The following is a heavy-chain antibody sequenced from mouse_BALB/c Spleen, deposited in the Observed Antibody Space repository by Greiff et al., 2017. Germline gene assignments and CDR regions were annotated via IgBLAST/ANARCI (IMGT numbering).Heavy chain of an antibody. Sequence: EVQLVESGGGLVKPGGSLKLSCAASGFTFSSYAMSWVRQSPEKRLEWVAEISSGGSYTYYPDTVTGRFTISRDNAKNTLYLEMSSLRSEDTAMYYCARAYYGNYEAWFAYWGQGTLVTVSA. D-gene: IGHD2-10*01. J-gene: IGHJ3*01. CDR3: ARAYYGNYEAWFAY. V-gene: IGHV5-9-4*01. CDR2: ISSGGSYT. CDR1: GFTFSSYA.